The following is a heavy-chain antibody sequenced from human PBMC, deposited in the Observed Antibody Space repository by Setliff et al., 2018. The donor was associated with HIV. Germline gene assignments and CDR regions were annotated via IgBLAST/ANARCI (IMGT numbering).Heavy chain of an antibody. Sequence: PGGSLRLSCAASGFTFSTYNMNWVRQAPGKGLEWVSYISSSSRYIYYADSVKGRFTIARDNAKNSLYLQMNSLRDEDTAVYYCARGGGAGTTVYYYMDVWGKGTTVTVSS. CDR3: ARGGGAGTTVYYYMDV. V-gene: IGHV3-21*05. CDR2: ISSSSRYI. D-gene: IGHD1-7*01. CDR1: GFTFSTYN. J-gene: IGHJ6*03.